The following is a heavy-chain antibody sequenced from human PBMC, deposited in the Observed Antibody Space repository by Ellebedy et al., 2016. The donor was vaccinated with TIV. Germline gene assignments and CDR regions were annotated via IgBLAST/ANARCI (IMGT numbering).Heavy chain of an antibody. CDR1: GFTFSSYS. CDR3: AREEERGVWEVTAIRRYYYYGMDV. V-gene: IGHV3-48*02. J-gene: IGHJ6*02. Sequence: PGGSLRLSCAASGFTFSSYSMNWVRQAPGKGLEWVSYISSSSSTIYYADSVKGRFTISRYNAKNSLYLQMNSLRDEDTAVYYCAREEERGVWEVTAIRRYYYYGMDVWGQGTTVTVSS. D-gene: IGHD2-21*02. CDR2: ISSSSSTI.